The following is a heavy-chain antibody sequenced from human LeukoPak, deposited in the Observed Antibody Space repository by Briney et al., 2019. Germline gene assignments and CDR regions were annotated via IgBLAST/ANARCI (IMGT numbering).Heavy chain of an antibody. J-gene: IGHJ4*02. CDR2: IYYSGST. V-gene: IGHV4-39*01. Sequence: GSLRLSCAASGFTFSSYSMNWVRQAPGKGLEWIGSIYYSGSTYYNPFLKSRVTISVDTSKNQFSLKLSSVTAADTAVYYCARLRFLEWFPDYWGQGTLVTVSS. CDR1: GFTFSSYSMN. D-gene: IGHD3-3*01. CDR3: ARLRFLEWFPDY.